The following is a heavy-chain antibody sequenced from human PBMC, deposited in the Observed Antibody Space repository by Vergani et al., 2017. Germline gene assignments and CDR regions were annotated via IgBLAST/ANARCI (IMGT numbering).Heavy chain of an antibody. Sequence: QVQLVQSGAEVKKPGSSVKVSCKASGGTFSSYAISWVRQAPGQGLEWMGGIIPIFGTANYAQKFQGRVTITADESTSTAYMELSSLRSEDTAVYYCASIPRGSAGSYYYYMDVWGKGTTVTVPS. V-gene: IGHV1-69*01. CDR3: ASIPRGSAGSYYYYMDV. CDR1: GGTFSSYA. J-gene: IGHJ6*03. D-gene: IGHD6-25*01. CDR2: IIPIFGTA.